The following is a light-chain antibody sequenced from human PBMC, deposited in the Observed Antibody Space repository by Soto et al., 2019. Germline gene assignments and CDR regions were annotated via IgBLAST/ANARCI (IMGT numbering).Light chain of an antibody. Sequence: DIQMTQSPSSLSASVGDRVTITCRASESISNNLNWYQHKPGKAPKVLIYAASSLQSGVPSRFSGSGSGTDFSLTITSQQAEDFATYYCQQSYSSLGFTFGPGTKVDL. CDR3: QQSYSSLGFT. V-gene: IGKV1-39*01. J-gene: IGKJ3*01. CDR2: AAS. CDR1: ESISNN.